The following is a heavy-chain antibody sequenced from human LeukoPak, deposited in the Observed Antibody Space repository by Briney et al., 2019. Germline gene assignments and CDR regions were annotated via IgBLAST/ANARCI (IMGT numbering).Heavy chain of an antibody. J-gene: IGHJ6*02. CDR1: GGSISTYY. Sequence: SETLSLTCTVSGGSISTYYGNWIRQAPGKGLEWIGYIYYSGSTNYNPSLKSRVTISVDTSRNQFSLKLSSVTAADTAVYYCARAQVDYNNGPGSQRYYSYGMDVWGQGTTVTVSS. CDR3: ARAQVDYNNGPGSQRYYSYGMDV. D-gene: IGHD4-11*01. V-gene: IGHV4-59*01. CDR2: IYYSGST.